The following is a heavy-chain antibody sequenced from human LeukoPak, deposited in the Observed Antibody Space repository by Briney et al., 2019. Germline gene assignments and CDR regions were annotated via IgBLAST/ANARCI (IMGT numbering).Heavy chain of an antibody. J-gene: IGHJ4*02. Sequence: GGSLRLSCAASGFTFNTYGMHWVRQAPGEGLEWVSVMRYDGSDIYYADSVKGRFTISRDNSNHTLYLQMNSLRAEVTPGYYGARDQYPKWGSGERYFDFWGQGTLVTVSS. CDR1: GFTFNTYG. D-gene: IGHD7-27*01. V-gene: IGHV3-33*01. CDR3: ARDQYPKWGSGERYFDF. CDR2: MRYDGSDI.